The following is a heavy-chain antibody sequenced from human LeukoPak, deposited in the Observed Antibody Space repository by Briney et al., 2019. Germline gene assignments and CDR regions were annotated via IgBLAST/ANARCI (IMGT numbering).Heavy chain of an antibody. D-gene: IGHD3-22*01. J-gene: IGHJ3*02. CDR2: IHYSGST. CDR3: ARLTGARPYYYDSSGYYPWAFDI. Sequence: SETLSLTCTVSGGSISSDYWSWIRQPPGKGLEWIGYIHYSGSTNYNPSLKSRVTISVDTSKNQFSLKLSSVTAADTAVYYCARLTGARPYYYDSSGYYPWAFDIWGQGTMVTVSS. V-gene: IGHV4-59*08. CDR1: GGSISSDY.